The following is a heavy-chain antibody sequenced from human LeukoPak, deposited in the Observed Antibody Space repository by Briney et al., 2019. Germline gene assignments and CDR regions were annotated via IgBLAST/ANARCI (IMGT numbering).Heavy chain of an antibody. D-gene: IGHD5-12*01. CDR2: INPSGGST. CDR1: GYTFTSYY. V-gene: IGHV1-46*01. J-gene: IGHJ5*02. CDR3: ARDRFLRGRKRNWFDP. Sequence: ASVKVSCKASGYTFTSYYMHWVRQAPGQGLEWMGIINPSGGSTSYAQKFQGRVTMTRDTSTSTVYMELSSPRSEDTAVYYCARDRFLRGRKRNWFDPWGQGTLVTVSS.